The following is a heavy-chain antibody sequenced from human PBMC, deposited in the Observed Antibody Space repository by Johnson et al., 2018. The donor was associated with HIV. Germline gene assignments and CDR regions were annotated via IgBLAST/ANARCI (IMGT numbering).Heavy chain of an antibody. J-gene: IGHJ3*02. V-gene: IGHV3-15*01. CDR3: ARGGGCGGECYSGYDAFDI. CDR1: GFTFSNAW. D-gene: IGHD2-21*01. CDR2: ITSKTDGGTT. Sequence: VQLVESGGGLVKPGGSLRLSCAASGFTFSNAWMSWVRQAPGKGLEWVGRITSKTDGGTTDYAAPVKGRFTISRDNSKNTLYLQMNSLRAEDTAVCYCARGGGCGGECYSGYDAFDIWGQGTMVTVSS.